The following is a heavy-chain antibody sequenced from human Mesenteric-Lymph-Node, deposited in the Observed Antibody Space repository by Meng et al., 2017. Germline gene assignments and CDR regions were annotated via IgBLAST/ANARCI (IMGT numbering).Heavy chain of an antibody. D-gene: IGHD3-10*01. Sequence: GESLKISCAASGFTFSDYFMTWIRQAPGKGLEWISYINGNGTAIHYAGSVKGRFTISRDNAKKSLFLQMNSLKAEDTAVYYCARRGVTYCSPTSCFPTWSDPWGQGTLVTVSS. CDR2: INGNGTAI. V-gene: IGHV3-11*04. CDR1: GFTFSDYF. J-gene: IGHJ5*02. CDR3: ARRGVTYCSPTSCFPTWSDP.